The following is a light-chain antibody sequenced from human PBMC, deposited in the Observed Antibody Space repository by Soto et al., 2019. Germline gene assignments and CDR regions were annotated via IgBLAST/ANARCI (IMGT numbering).Light chain of an antibody. V-gene: IGLV2-8*01. CDR1: SSDVGGYDY. J-gene: IGLJ1*01. CDR3: SSYAGSNNFV. Sequence: QSALTQPPSASGSPGQSVTISCIGTSSDVGGYDYVSWYQQHPGKAPKLMIYEVTKRPSGVPDRFSGSKSGNTASLTVFGLQAEDEADYYCSSYAGSNNFVFGTGTKVTVL. CDR2: EVT.